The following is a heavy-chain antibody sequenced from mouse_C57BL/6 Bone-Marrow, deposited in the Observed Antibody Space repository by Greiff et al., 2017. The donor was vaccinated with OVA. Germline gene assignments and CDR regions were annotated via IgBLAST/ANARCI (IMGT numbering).Heavy chain of an antibody. D-gene: IGHD2-5*01. J-gene: IGHJ2*01. CDR3: ARQGAYSNYPYYFDY. Sequence: EVKLQESGGDLVKPGGSLKLSCAASGFTFSSYGMSWVRQTPDKRLEWVATISSGGSYTYYPDSVKGRFTISRDNAKNTLYLQMSSLKSEDTAMYYCARQGAYSNYPYYFDYWGQGTTLTVSS. CDR1: GFTFSSYG. V-gene: IGHV5-6*01. CDR2: ISSGGSYT.